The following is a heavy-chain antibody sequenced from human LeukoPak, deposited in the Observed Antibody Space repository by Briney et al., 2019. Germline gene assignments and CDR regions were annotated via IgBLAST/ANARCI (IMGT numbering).Heavy chain of an antibody. CDR2: IYWDDDK. V-gene: IGHV2-5*02. J-gene: IGHJ4*02. CDR3: AHSLSYDFWSGYYPYYFDY. CDR1: GFSLSTSGVG. D-gene: IGHD3-3*01. Sequence: SGPTLVKPTQTLTLTCTFSGFSLSTSGVGVGWIRQPPGKALEWLALIYWDDDKRYSPSLKSRLTITKDTSKNQVALTMTNMDPVDTATYYCAHSLSYDFWSGYYPYYFDYWGQGTLVTVSS.